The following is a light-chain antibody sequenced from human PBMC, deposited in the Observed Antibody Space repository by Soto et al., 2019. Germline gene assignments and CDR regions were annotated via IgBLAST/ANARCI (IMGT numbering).Light chain of an antibody. CDR1: QSVSSF. J-gene: IGKJ2*01. CDR2: DAS. Sequence: EIVLTQSPATLSLSPGERAIFSCRASQSVSSFLAWYQQKPGQAPRLLIYDASNRATGIPARFSGSGSGTDFSLTISSLETEDFAVYYCQHYNSVPYTFGQGTNLEVK. V-gene: IGKV3-11*01. CDR3: QHYNSVPYT.